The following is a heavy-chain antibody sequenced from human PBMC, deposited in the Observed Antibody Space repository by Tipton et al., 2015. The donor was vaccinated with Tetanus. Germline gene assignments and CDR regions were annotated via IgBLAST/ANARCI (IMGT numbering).Heavy chain of an antibody. CDR3: ARDSPDILLVPAV. Sequence: SGFTFSSYWMSWVRQAPGKGLEWVANIKQDGSAKYYVDSVKGRFTISRDNAKNTLYLQMNSLRAEDTAVYYCARDSPDILLVPAVWGQGTLVTVSS. CDR2: IKQDGSAK. J-gene: IGHJ4*02. D-gene: IGHD2-2*01. V-gene: IGHV3-7*01. CDR1: GFTFSSYW.